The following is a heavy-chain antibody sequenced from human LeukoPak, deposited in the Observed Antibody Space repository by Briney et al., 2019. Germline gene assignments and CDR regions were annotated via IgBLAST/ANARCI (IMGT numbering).Heavy chain of an antibody. V-gene: IGHV4-34*01. CDR1: GGSFSGYY. J-gene: IGHJ2*01. Sequence: SETLSLTCAVYGGSFSGYYWSWIRQPPGKGLEWIGEINHSGSTNYNPSLKSRVTISVDTSKNQFSLKLSSVTAADTAVYYCARARGEGKPGIAAAGMVYFDRWGRGTLVTVSS. CDR3: ARARGEGKPGIAAAGMVYFDR. D-gene: IGHD6-13*01. CDR2: INHSGST.